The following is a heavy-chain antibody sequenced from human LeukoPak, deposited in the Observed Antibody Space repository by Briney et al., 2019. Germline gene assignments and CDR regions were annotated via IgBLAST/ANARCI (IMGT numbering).Heavy chain of an antibody. J-gene: IGHJ4*02. Sequence: SETLSLTCAVYGGSFSGYYWSWIRQPPGKGLEWIGEINHSGSTNYNPSLKSRVTISVDTSKNQLSLKLSSVTAADTAVYYCAVDYGGNSHFDHWGQGTLVTVSS. V-gene: IGHV4-34*01. CDR1: GGSFSGYY. CDR2: INHSGST. D-gene: IGHD4-23*01. CDR3: AVDYGGNSHFDH.